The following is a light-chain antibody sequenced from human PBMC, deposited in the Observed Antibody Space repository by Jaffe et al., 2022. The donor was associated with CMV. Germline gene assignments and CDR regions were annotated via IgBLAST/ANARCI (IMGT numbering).Light chain of an antibody. Sequence: SSELTQPPSVSVSPGQTARITCSGDALPKQYAYWYQQKAGQAPMMVMYKDTERPSGIPERFSGSGSGTTVTLTISEVQAEDEAVYHCQSADNTGTYLLFGGGTRLTVL. J-gene: IGLJ2*01. CDR1: ALPKQY. V-gene: IGLV3-25*03. CDR2: KDT. CDR3: QSADNTGTYLL.